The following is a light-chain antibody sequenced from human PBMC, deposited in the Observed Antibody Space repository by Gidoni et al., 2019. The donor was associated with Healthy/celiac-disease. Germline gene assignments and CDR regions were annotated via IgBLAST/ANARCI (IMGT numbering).Light chain of an antibody. CDR1: SGHSSYA. J-gene: IGLJ3*02. V-gene: IGLV4-69*01. CDR2: LNSDGSH. CDR3: QTWGTGIWV. Sequence: PSASASLGASVKLTCTLSSGHSSYAIAWHQQQPEKGPRYLMKLNSDGSHSKGDGIPDRFSGSSSGAERYLTISSLQSEDEADYYCQTWGTGIWVFGGGTKLTVL.